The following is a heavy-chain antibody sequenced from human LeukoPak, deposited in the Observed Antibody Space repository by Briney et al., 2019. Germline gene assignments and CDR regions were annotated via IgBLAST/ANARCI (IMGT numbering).Heavy chain of an antibody. V-gene: IGHV3-7*03. CDR3: ARGTRYCSGGGCRLAFDC. CDR1: GFTFSNFW. D-gene: IGHD2-15*01. J-gene: IGHJ4*02. Sequence: PGGSLRLSCAASGFTFSNFWMTWVRQAPGKGLEWVASINQDGSEISYVDSVKGRFTISRDNPKNSSYVQLNSLRPEDTAVYYCARGTRYCSGGGCRLAFDCWGQGTLVTVSS. CDR2: INQDGSEI.